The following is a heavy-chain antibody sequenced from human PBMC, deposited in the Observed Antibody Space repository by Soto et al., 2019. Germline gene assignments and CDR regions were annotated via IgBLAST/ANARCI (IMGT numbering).Heavy chain of an antibody. V-gene: IGHV4-59*01. CDR1: GGSIDNFY. Sequence: NPSETLSLTCTVSGGSIDNFYWSWIRQPPGKGLEWIGYIYSSGSTNYNPSLKSRVTISVDTSKNQFSLKLSSVTAADTAVYFCARDYPYFTVTTSGGMDVWGQGTTVTVSS. CDR3: ARDYPYFTVTTSGGMDV. CDR2: IYSSGST. D-gene: IGHD4-17*01. J-gene: IGHJ6*02.